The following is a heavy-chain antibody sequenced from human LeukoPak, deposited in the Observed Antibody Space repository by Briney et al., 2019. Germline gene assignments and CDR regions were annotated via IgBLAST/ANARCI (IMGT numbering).Heavy chain of an antibody. CDR1: GGSISSGDYY. Sequence: SETLSLTCTVSGGSISSGDYYWSWIRQPPGKGLEWIGYIYYSGSTYYNPSLKSRVTIPVDTSKNQFSLKLSSVTAADTAVYYCARYYDSSGYYYDAFDIWGQGTMVTVSS. V-gene: IGHV4-30-4*08. CDR3: ARYYDSSGYYYDAFDI. J-gene: IGHJ3*02. D-gene: IGHD3-22*01. CDR2: IYYSGST.